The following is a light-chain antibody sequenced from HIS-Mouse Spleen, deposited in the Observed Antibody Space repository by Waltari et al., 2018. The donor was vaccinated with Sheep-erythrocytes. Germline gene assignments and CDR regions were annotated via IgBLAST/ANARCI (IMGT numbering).Light chain of an antibody. Sequence: QSALTQPRSVSGSPGQSVTISCTGTSSDVGGYNYVSCYQQHPGKAPKLMLYDVSKRPSGVPDRFSGSTSGNTASLTISGLQAEDEADYYCCSYAGSYNHVFATGTKVTVL. CDR3: CSYAGSYNHV. V-gene: IGLV2-11*01. CDR1: SSDVGGYNY. CDR2: DVS. J-gene: IGLJ1*01.